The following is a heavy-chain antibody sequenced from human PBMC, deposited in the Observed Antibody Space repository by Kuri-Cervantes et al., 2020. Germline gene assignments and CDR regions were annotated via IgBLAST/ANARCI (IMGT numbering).Heavy chain of an antibody. D-gene: IGHD2-15*01. CDR2: IRTGGST. Sequence: GGSLRLSCTASGFTFVTYTMSWVRQAPGKGLEWVSSIRTGGSTFYADSVMGRFSISRDDAKNTLFLQMSNLRVEDTAVYYCARTILGGIVVVVAATTFDYWGQGTLVTVSS. V-gene: IGHV3-23*01. J-gene: IGHJ4*02. CDR3: ARTILGGIVVVVAATTFDY. CDR1: GFTFVTYT.